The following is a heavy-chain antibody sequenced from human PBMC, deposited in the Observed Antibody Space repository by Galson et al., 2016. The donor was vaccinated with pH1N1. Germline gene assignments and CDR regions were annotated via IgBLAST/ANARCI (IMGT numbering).Heavy chain of an antibody. Sequence: SVKVSCKASGGTFSSYGINWVRQAPGQGLEWMGGIIPIFGTAKYAQNFQGRVTITADESTTTDYMELSSLRSEDTAVYYCAREDYYDTDLSDWYFDLWGRGTLLTVSS. J-gene: IGHJ2*01. CDR1: GGTFSSYG. D-gene: IGHD3-22*01. CDR2: IIPIFGTA. CDR3: AREDYYDTDLSDWYFDL. V-gene: IGHV1-69*13.